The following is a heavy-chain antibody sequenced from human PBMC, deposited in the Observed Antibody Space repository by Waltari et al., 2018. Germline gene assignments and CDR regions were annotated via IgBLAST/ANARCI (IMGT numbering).Heavy chain of an antibody. CDR3: AREGQAADEDAFDI. V-gene: IGHV3-74*01. Sequence: EVQLVESGGGVVQPGGSLRLACAASGFTFSSYWMPWVRQAPGKGLVWVSRINSDGGSTSCADSVKGRFTISRDNAKNTLYLQMNSLRAEDTAVYYCAREGQAADEDAFDIWGQGTMVTVSS. J-gene: IGHJ3*02. CDR2: INSDGGST. CDR1: GFTFSSYW. D-gene: IGHD6-13*01.